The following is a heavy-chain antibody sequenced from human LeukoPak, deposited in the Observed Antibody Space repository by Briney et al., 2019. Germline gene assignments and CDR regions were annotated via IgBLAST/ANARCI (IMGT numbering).Heavy chain of an antibody. J-gene: IGHJ3*02. Sequence: ASVKVSCKASGYTFTSYDINWVRQATGQGLEWMGWMNPNSGNTGYAQKFQGRVTITRNTSISTAYMELSSLRSEDTAVYFCAKIKDFGGNSNAFDIWGQGTMVTVSS. CDR3: AKIKDFGGNSNAFDI. CDR2: MNPNSGNT. D-gene: IGHD4-23*01. V-gene: IGHV1-8*03. CDR1: GYTFTSYD.